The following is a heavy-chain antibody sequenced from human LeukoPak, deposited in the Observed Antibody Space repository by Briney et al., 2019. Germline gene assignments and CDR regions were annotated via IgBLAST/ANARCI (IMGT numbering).Heavy chain of an antibody. Sequence: PGGSLRLSCAASGLTFSSYAMSWVRQAPGKGLEWVSAISGSGGSTYYADSVKGRFTISRDDSKNTLYLQMNSLRAEDTAVYYCAKDWMIAFDYWGQGTLVTVSS. CDR3: AKDWMIAFDY. CDR2: ISGSGGST. CDR1: GLTFSSYA. D-gene: IGHD2-21*01. J-gene: IGHJ4*02. V-gene: IGHV3-23*01.